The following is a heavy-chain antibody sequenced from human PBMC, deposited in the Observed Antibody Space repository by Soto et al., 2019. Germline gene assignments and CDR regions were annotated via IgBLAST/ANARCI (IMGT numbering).Heavy chain of an antibody. CDR3: AQDYATGTTDPLSVVLLDY. D-gene: IGHD4-17*01. CDR2: IITSDGRT. V-gene: IGHV3-23*01. Sequence: TDWSLRLSFAASGFTFSSYAMSWVRQAPGQGLEWLSIITSDGRTYYADSRKGLFTISRHNPKTTAYVQIKRFRADDAAVYYGAQDYATGTTDPLSVVLLDYWGQGALGTVS. J-gene: IGHJ4*02. CDR1: GFTFSSYA.